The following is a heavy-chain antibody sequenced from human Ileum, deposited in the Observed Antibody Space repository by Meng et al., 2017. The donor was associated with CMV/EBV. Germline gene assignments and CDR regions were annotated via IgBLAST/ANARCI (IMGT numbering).Heavy chain of an antibody. CDR1: GFTFNTYW. CDR2: IKEDGSEK. J-gene: IGHJ4*02. D-gene: IGHD1-26*01. V-gene: IGHV3-7*01. CDR3: ARVQYSGSCGY. Sequence: GGSLRLSCGVSGFTFNTYWMSWVRQAPGKGLEWVANIKEDGSEKHYVDSVKGRFTISRDNAKNSLYLQMNSLRAEDTAVYYCARVQYSGSCGYWGQGTLVTVSS.